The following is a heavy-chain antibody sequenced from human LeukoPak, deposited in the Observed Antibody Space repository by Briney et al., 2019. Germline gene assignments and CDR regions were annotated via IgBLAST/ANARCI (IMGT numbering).Heavy chain of an antibody. Sequence: SVKVSCKVSGDTFNSYAVAWVRQAPGQGLEWMGLIIPAFGTTHYAQRFQGRVTITLDKSTTTAYMELGSLRSEDTAVYYCAREYYGSGSYYDGYYFDFWGQGTLVTVSS. CDR1: GDTFNSYA. CDR3: AREYYGSGSYYDGYYFDF. D-gene: IGHD3-10*01. V-gene: IGHV1-69*06. CDR2: IIPAFGTT. J-gene: IGHJ4*02.